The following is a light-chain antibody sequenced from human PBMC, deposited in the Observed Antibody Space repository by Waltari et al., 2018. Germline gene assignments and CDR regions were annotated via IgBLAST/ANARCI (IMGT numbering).Light chain of an antibody. J-gene: IGLJ3*02. CDR1: RSDVGGSNY. Sequence: QSALSQPASVSGSPGQSITISCTGARSDVGGSNYVSWYQQNPGKAPKLFIFEATTRPSVVSTRFSGSTSGNTASLTISGLQAEDDADYYCSSYASSNFLVFGGGTKVTVL. V-gene: IGLV2-14*01. CDR2: EAT. CDR3: SSYASSNFLV.